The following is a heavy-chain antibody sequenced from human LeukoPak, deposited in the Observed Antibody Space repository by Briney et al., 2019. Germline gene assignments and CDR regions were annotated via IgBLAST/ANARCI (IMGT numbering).Heavy chain of an antibody. CDR3: ARPIAVAASYYYYGMDV. Sequence: SVKVSCKASGGTFSSYAISWVRQAPGQGLEWMGGIIPIFGTANYAQKFQGRVTITADESTSTAYKELSSLRSEDTAVYYCARPIAVAASYYYYGMDVWGQGTTVTVSS. J-gene: IGHJ6*02. CDR1: GGTFSSYA. CDR2: IIPIFGTA. D-gene: IGHD6-19*01. V-gene: IGHV1-69*13.